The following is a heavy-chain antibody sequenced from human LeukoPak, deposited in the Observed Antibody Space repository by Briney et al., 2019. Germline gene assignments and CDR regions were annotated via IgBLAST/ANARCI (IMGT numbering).Heavy chain of an antibody. Sequence: PSETLSLPCTVSGGSISSYYWSWIRQPPGKGLEWIGYIYYSGSTNYNPSLKSRVTISVDTSKNQFSLKLSSVTAADTAVYYCARDQRSIAAAGPDRDYYYYYGMDVWGQGTTVTVSS. CDR2: IYYSGST. CDR3: ARDQRSIAAAGPDRDYYYYYGMDV. V-gene: IGHV4-59*01. CDR1: GGSISSYY. J-gene: IGHJ6*02. D-gene: IGHD6-13*01.